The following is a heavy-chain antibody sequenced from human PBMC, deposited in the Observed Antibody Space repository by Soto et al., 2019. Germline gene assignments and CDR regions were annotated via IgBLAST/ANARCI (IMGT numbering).Heavy chain of an antibody. D-gene: IGHD1-26*01. CDR1: GYTFTAYF. CDR3: ATVGRLGSKGASTYGMDV. J-gene: IGHJ6*02. CDR2: VDPEDGEP. V-gene: IGHV1-69-2*01. Sequence: ASVKVSCKVSGYTFTAYFIHWVQQAPGKGLEWLGLVDPEDGEPIYAEKFQGRVTITADTSTDTGYMELSSLRYEDTAVYFCATVGRLGSKGASTYGMDVWGQGTTVTVSS.